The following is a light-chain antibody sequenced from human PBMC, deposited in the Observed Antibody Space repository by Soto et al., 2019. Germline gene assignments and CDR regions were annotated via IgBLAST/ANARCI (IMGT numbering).Light chain of an antibody. J-gene: IGKJ5*01. Sequence: EIVLTQSPATLSLSPGDIATLSFSASQSISSFLAWYQQKPGQAPRLLIYDASNRATGIPARFSGSGSGTDFTLTISSLEPEDFAVYYCQQRSNWPTTFGQGTRLEIK. V-gene: IGKV3-11*01. CDR1: QSISSF. CDR2: DAS. CDR3: QQRSNWPTT.